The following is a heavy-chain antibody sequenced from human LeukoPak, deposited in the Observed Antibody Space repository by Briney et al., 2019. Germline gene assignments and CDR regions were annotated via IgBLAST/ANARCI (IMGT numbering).Heavy chain of an antibody. CDR3: ARGPYCTSTSCYLDY. Sequence: SETLSLTCTVSGGSISSYYWSWIRQPAGKGLEWIGRIYTMVSTNYNPSLKNGVPMSVDTSKNQFSLKLSSVTAADTAVYYCARGPYCTSTSCYLDYWGQGTLVTVSS. D-gene: IGHD2-2*01. CDR1: GGSISSYY. CDR2: IYTMVST. V-gene: IGHV4-4*07. J-gene: IGHJ4*02.